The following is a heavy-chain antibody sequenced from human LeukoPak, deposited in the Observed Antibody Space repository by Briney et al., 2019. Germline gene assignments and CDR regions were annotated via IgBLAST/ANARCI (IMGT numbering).Heavy chain of an antibody. CDR3: AARITMVRGVITPY. CDR1: GFTFSSYG. J-gene: IGHJ4*02. CDR2: IRYDGSNK. D-gene: IGHD3-10*01. Sequence: GGSLRLSCAASGFTFSSYGMHWVRQAPGKGLEWVAFIRYDGSNKYYADSVKGRFTISRDNSKNTLYLQMNSLRAEDTAVYYCAARITMVRGVITPYWGQGTLVTVSS. V-gene: IGHV3-30*02.